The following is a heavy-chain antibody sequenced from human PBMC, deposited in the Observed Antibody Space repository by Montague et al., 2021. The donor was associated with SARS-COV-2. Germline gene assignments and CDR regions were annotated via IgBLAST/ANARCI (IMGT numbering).Heavy chain of an antibody. D-gene: IGHD1-26*01. CDR3: ARRIDYYGIDV. Sequence: TLSLTCTVSGGSISSGSHYWSWIRQPAGKGLEWIGRIDTSGNTKYISSLKSRVTISVDTSKNQFSLKLSSVTAADTAVYYCARRIDYYGIDVWGQGTTVTV. J-gene: IGHJ6*02. V-gene: IGHV4-61*02. CDR2: IDTSGNT. CDR1: GGSISSGSHY.